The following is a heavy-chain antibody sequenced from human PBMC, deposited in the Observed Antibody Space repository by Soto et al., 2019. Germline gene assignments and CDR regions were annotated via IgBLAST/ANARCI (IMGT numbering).Heavy chain of an antibody. J-gene: IGHJ4*02. CDR3: AKGPRGYSSSWYSGYYFDY. V-gene: IGHV3-43*01. CDR2: ISWDGGST. D-gene: IGHD6-13*01. CDR1: GFTFDDYT. Sequence: GGSLRLSCAASGFTFDDYTMHWVRQAPGKGLEWVSLISWDGGSTYYADSVKGRFTISRDNSKNSLYLQMNSLRTEDTALYYCAKGPRGYSSSWYSGYYFDYWGQGTLVTVSS.